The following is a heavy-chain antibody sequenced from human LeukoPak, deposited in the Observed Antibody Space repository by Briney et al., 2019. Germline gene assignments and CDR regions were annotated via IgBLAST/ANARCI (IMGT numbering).Heavy chain of an antibody. CDR1: GGSFSGYY. D-gene: IGHD2-15*01. CDR3: ASRSLGYCSGGSCLRRFDP. Sequence: SETLSLTCAVYGGSFSGYYWSWIRQPPGEGLEWIGEINHSGSTNYNPSLKSRVTISADTSKNQFSLRLSSVTAADTAVYYCASRSLGYCSGGSCLRRFDPWGQGTLVTVSS. V-gene: IGHV4-34*01. J-gene: IGHJ5*02. CDR2: INHSGST.